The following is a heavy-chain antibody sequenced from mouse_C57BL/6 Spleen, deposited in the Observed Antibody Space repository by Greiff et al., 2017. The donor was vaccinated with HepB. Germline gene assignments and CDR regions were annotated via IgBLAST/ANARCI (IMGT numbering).Heavy chain of an antibody. CDR2: ISSGGDYI. CDR1: GFTFSSYA. V-gene: IGHV5-9-1*02. CDR3: TRHYGRTRGFDY. D-gene: IGHD1-1*02. J-gene: IGHJ2*01. Sequence: DVQLVESGEGLVKPGGSLKLSCAASGFTFSSYAMSWVRQTPEKRLEWVAYISSGGDYIYYADTVKGRFTISRDNARNTLYLQMSSLKSEDTAMYYCTRHYGRTRGFDYWGQGTTLTVSS.